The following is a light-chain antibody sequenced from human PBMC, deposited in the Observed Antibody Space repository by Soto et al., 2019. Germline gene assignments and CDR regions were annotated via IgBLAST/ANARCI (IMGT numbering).Light chain of an antibody. Sequence: EIVLTQSPATLSLSPWERATLSCGASQSVSSSYLAWYQQKPGLAPRLLIYGASSRATGIPDRFSGSGSGTDFTLTISRLEPEDFAVYYCQQYGSSPPLTFGGGTKVDIK. V-gene: IGKV3D-20*01. CDR2: GAS. J-gene: IGKJ4*01. CDR1: QSVSSSY. CDR3: QQYGSSPPLT.